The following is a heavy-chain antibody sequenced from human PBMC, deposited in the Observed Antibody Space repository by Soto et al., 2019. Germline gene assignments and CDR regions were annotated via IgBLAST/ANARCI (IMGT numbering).Heavy chain of an antibody. CDR1: GGSFSSANYS. V-gene: IGHV4-30-2*01. CDR3: ARVLPRRYFDL. J-gene: IGHJ2*01. CDR2: IYHSGST. Sequence: QLQLQESGSGLVKPSQTLSLTCAVSGGSFSSANYSWTWIRQPPGKGLEWLGYIYHSGSTYYNPSLKSRVTMSVDRSRNQLSLNLSSVTAADTAVYYCARVLPRRYFDLWGRGTLVTVSS.